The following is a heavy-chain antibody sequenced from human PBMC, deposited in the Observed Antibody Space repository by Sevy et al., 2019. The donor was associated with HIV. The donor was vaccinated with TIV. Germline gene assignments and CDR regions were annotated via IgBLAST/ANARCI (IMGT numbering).Heavy chain of an antibody. CDR3: ARLSYYDILTGYPDV. Sequence: SETLSLTCTVSGGSISSSSYYWGWIRQPPGKGLEWIGSIYYSGSTYYNPSLKSRVTISVDTSKNQFSLKLSSVTAADTAVCYCARLSYYDILTGYPDVWGQGTTVTVSS. CDR2: IYYSGST. CDR1: GGSISSSSYY. V-gene: IGHV4-39*01. J-gene: IGHJ6*02. D-gene: IGHD3-9*01.